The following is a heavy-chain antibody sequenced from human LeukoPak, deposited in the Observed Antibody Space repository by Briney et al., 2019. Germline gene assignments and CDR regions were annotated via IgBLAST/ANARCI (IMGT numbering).Heavy chain of an antibody. J-gene: IGHJ4*02. CDR2: INPNSGGT. CDR1: GYTFTGYY. Sequence: ASVKVSCKASGYTFTGYYMHWVRQAPGQGLEWMGWINPNSGGTNYAQKFQGRVTMTRDTSISTAYMELSRLRSDDTAVYYCARWYDSCGYYYDYWGQGTLVTVSS. V-gene: IGHV1-2*02. CDR3: ARWYDSCGYYYDY. D-gene: IGHD3-22*01.